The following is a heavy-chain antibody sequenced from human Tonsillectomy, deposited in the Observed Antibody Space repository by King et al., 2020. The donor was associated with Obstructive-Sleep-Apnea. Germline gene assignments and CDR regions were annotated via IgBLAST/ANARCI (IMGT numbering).Heavy chain of an antibody. CDR1: GGSISSSSYY. D-gene: IGHD2-15*01. J-gene: IGHJ3*02. CDR2: VYYSGST. Sequence: QLQESGPGLVKPSETLSLTCTVSGGSISSSSYYWGWIRQPPGKGLEWIGGVYYSGSTYYNPSLNRRVTISVDTSKNQFSLKLISVTAADTAVYYCARRYCSGGSCYGAFDIWGQGTMVTVSS. V-gene: IGHV4-39*07. CDR3: ARRYCSGGSCYGAFDI.